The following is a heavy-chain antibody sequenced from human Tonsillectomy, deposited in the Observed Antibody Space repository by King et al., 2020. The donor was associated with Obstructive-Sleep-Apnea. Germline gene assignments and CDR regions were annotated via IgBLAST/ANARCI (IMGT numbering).Heavy chain of an antibody. Sequence: VQLQESGPGLVKPSQTLSLTCTVSGGSISSGGYYWSWIRRHPGKGLEWIGYIYYSGSTYYNPSLKSRVTISVDTSKNQFSLKLSSVTAADTAVYYCARDVRRRPSTSSLDYWGQGTLVTVSS. CDR2: IYYSGST. V-gene: IGHV4-31*03. CDR3: ARDVRRRPSTSSLDY. J-gene: IGHJ4*02. CDR1: GGSISSGGYY. D-gene: IGHD2-2*01.